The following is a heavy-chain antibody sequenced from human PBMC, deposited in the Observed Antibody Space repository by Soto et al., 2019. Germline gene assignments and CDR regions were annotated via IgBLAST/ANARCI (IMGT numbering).Heavy chain of an antibody. CDR2: IWYDGSNK. Sequence: GGSLRLSCAASGSTFSSYGMHWVRQAPGKGLEWVAVIWYDGSNKYYADSVKGRFTISRDNSKNTLYLQMNSLRAEDTAVYYCARDRGSGLYYYYGMDVWGQGTTVTVSS. CDR3: ARDRGSGLYYYYGMDV. D-gene: IGHD3-10*01. V-gene: IGHV3-33*01. CDR1: GSTFSSYG. J-gene: IGHJ6*02.